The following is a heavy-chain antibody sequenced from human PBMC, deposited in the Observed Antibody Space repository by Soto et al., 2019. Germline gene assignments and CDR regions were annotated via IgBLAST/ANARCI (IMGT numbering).Heavy chain of an antibody. CDR3: ARLVATATSNWFDP. CDR2: IYYSGST. Sequence: PXASLSLTCTVCGGSISSYYWSWIRQPPGKGLEWIGYIYYSGSTNYNPSLNSRVTISVDTSKNQFSLKLSSVTAADTAVYYCARLVATATSNWFDPWGQGTLVTVSS. V-gene: IGHV4-59*01. CDR1: GGSISSYY. D-gene: IGHD5-18*01. J-gene: IGHJ5*02.